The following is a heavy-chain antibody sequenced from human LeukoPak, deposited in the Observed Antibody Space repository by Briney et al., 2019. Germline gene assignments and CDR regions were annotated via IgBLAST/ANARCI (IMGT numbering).Heavy chain of an antibody. D-gene: IGHD3-10*01. Sequence: GGSLRLSCAASGFTFSNYWMNWVRQAPGKGLEWVSSITSSSSSMSYADSVEGRFTISRDNAKNSLYLQMNSLSAEDTAVYYCRFGDFNDYWGQGTLVTVSS. V-gene: IGHV3-21*01. CDR2: ITSSSSSM. CDR3: RFGDFNDY. J-gene: IGHJ4*02. CDR1: GFTFSNYW.